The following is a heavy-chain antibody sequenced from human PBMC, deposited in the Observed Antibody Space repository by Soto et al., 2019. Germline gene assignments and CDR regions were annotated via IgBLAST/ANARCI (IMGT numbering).Heavy chain of an antibody. J-gene: IGHJ6*02. Sequence: GSLRLSCEASGFTFDNNAMSWVRQAPGKGLEWVSGISRDGSNTYYADAVKGRFTISRDNSKNTLYLQMNSLRAEDTAVYYCAKGLPYCSSTRCYAVGSYFDYYYGMDVWGQGTTVTVSS. V-gene: IGHV3-23*01. CDR3: AKGLPYCSSTRCYAVGSYFDYYYGMDV. CDR1: GFTFDNNA. D-gene: IGHD2-2*01. CDR2: ISRDGSNT.